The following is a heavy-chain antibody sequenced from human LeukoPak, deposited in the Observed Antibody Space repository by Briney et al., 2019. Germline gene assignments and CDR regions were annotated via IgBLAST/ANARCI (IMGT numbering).Heavy chain of an antibody. CDR2: INPSGGST. CDR3: ARDRRIAVASTLFDY. J-gene: IGHJ4*02. CDR1: GYTFTSYY. Sequence: ASVKVSCKASGYTFTSYYMHWVRQAPGQGLEWMGIINPSGGSTSYAQKFQGRVTMTRDTSTSTVYMELSSLRSEDTAVYYCARDRRIAVASTLFDYWGQGTLVTVSS. D-gene: IGHD6-19*01. V-gene: IGHV1-46*01.